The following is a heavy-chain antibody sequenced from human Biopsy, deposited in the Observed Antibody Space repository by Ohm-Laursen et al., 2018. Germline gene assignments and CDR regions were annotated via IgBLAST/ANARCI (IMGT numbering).Heavy chain of an antibody. CDR1: GFTVSNYY. CDR2: INSSGSTK. J-gene: IGHJ4*02. V-gene: IGHV3-11*01. CDR3: ARAVGIAAAPIDY. Sequence: SLRLSCAASGFTVSNYYMNWIRQAPGKGLEWVSDINSSGSTKYYAESVRGRFTISRDNAMNSVYLQMNSLRGEDTAVYYCARAVGIAAAPIDYWGQGTLVTVSS. D-gene: IGHD2-15*01.